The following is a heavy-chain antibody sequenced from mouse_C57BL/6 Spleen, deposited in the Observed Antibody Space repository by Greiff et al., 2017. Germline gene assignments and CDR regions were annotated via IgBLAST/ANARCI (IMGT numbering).Heavy chain of an antibody. V-gene: IGHV1-52*01. J-gene: IGHJ2*01. CDR3: ALITTVASFDY. CDR2: IDPSDSET. Sequence: QVQLQQPGAELVRPGSSVKLSCKASGYTFTSYWMHWVKQRPIQGLEWIGNIDPSDSETHYNQKFKDKATLTVDKSSSTAYMQLSSLTSGDSAVYYCALITTVASFDYWCQGTTLTVSS. D-gene: IGHD1-1*01. CDR1: GYTFTSYW.